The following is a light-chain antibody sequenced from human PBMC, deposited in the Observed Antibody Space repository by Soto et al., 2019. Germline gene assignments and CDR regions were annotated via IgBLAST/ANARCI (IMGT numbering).Light chain of an antibody. CDR1: RSDVGSYNY. J-gene: IGLJ3*02. V-gene: IGLV2-11*01. CDR2: DVN. CDR3: CSYAGSYTWV. Sequence: QSVLTQPPSASGSPGQSVTISCTGTRSDVGSYNYVSWYQQHPGKAPKLMIDDVNKRPSGVPDRFSGSRSGNTASLTISGLQAEDEADYYCCSYAGSYTWVFGGGTKLTVL.